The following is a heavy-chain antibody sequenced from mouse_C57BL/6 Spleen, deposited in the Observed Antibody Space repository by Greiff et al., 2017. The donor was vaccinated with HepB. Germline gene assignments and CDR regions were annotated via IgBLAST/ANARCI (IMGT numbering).Heavy chain of an antibody. CDR2: IDPSDSYT. CDR3: ARSNRGDAMDD. V-gene: IGHV1-69*01. Sequence: QVQLKQPGAELVMPGASVKLSCKASGYTFTSYWMHWVKQRPGQGPEWIGEIDPSDSYTNYNQKFKGKSTLTVDKSSSTAYMQLSSLTSEDSAVYYYARSNRGDAMDDWGQGTSVTVSS. J-gene: IGHJ4*01. CDR1: GYTFTSYW.